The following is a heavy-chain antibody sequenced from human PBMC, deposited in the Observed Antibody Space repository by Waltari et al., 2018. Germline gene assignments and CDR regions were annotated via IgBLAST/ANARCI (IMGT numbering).Heavy chain of an antibody. V-gene: IGHV4-34*01. J-gene: IGHJ4*02. CDR1: GGSFSGSY. Sequence: QVQLQQWGAGLLKPSETLSLTCAVYGGSFSGSYWSWIRQPPGKGLEWIGEINHSGSTNYNPSLKSRVTISVDTSKNQFSLKLSSMTAADTAVYYCARGIVVVVAAKNYFDYWGQGTLVTVSS. CDR3: ARGIVVVVAAKNYFDY. D-gene: IGHD2-15*01. CDR2: INHSGST.